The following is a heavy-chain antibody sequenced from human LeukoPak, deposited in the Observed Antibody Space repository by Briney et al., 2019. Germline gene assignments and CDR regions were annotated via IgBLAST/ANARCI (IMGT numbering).Heavy chain of an antibody. Sequence: SETLSLTCAVYGGSFSGYYWSWIRQPPGKGLEWIGEINHSGSTNYNPSLKSRVTISVDTSKNQFSLKLSSVTAADTAVYYCAREFRAVVPAAIDYFDYWGQGTLVTVSS. D-gene: IGHD2-2*01. CDR3: AREFRAVVPAAIDYFDY. CDR1: GGSFSGYY. CDR2: INHSGST. J-gene: IGHJ4*02. V-gene: IGHV4-34*01.